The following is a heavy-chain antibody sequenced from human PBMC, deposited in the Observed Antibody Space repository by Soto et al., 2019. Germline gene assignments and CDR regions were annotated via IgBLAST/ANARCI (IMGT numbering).Heavy chain of an antibody. CDR1: GFTFSNYP. J-gene: IGHJ4*02. CDR2: MSGSGAST. Sequence: VQVLESGGGLVQPGGSLRLSCAASGFTFSNYPMSWVRQAPGKGLEWVSGMSGSGASTYYADSVKGRFTISRDNSKNTLYLQMNSLRGEDTAIYYCAKVGSGWYYFDYWGQGTLGTVSS. CDR3: AKVGSGWYYFDY. D-gene: IGHD6-19*01. V-gene: IGHV3-23*01.